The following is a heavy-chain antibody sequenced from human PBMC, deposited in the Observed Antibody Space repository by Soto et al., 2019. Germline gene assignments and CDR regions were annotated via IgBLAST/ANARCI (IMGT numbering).Heavy chain of an antibody. V-gene: IGHV3-23*01. CDR3: AVGLHKNSGSNTWFDP. CDR1: GVTFSSYA. Sequence: EVQLLESGGGLVQPGGSLRLSCAASGVTFSSYAMNWVRQAPGKGLEWVSTISDTGGGTFYAGSVKGRFTISRDNSKNTLYLQMHRLRADDSAIYFCAVGLHKNSGSNTWFDPWGRGTQVTVSS. CDR2: ISDTGGGT. J-gene: IGHJ5*02. D-gene: IGHD3-22*01.